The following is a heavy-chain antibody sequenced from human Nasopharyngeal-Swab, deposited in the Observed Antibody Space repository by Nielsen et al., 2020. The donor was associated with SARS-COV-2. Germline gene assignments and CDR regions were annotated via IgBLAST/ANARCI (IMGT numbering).Heavy chain of an antibody. CDR1: GGTFSSYA. V-gene: IGHV1-69*01. Sequence: VEDTCKASGGTFSSYAISWVRQAPGQGLEWMGGIIPIFGTANYAQKFQGRVTIIADESTSTAYMELSSLRSEDTAVYYCARGGWKRYYYYYYMDVWGKGTTVTVSS. CDR2: IIPIFGTA. CDR3: ARGGWKRYYYYYYMDV. D-gene: IGHD6-19*01. J-gene: IGHJ6*03.